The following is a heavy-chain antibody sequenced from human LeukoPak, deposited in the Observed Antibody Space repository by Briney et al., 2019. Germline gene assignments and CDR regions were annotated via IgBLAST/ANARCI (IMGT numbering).Heavy chain of an antibody. CDR2: INHSGST. D-gene: IGHD2-15*01. CDR3: ARVKGGGGGIDY. J-gene: IGHJ4*02. Sequence: ASETLSLTCAVYGGSFSGYYWSWIRQPPGKGLEWIGEINHSGSTNYNPSLKSRVTISVDTSKNQFSLKLSSVTAADTAVYYCARVKGGGGGIDYWGQGTLVTVSS. V-gene: IGHV4-34*01. CDR1: GGSFSGYY.